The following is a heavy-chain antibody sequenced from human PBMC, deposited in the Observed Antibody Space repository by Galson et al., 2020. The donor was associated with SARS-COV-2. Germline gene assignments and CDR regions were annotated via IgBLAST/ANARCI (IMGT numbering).Heavy chain of an antibody. CDR2: MTYSGHT. Sequence: SETLSLTCTVSGGSITNDYWTWIRQAPGKGLEYIAYMTYSGHTDYNPPLKSRVTISMDTSKNDFSLKLTSVTAADTAIYYCARLAAAPTSFTYHSLDLWGRGTLVTVSS. J-gene: IGHJ2*01. CDR3: ARLAAAPTSFTYHSLDL. D-gene: IGHD6-25*01. V-gene: IGHV4-59*01. CDR1: GGSITNDY.